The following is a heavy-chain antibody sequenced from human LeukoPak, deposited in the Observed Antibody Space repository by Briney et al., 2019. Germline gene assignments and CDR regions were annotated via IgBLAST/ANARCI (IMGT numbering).Heavy chain of an antibody. Sequence: PGGSLRLSCAASGFTFSSYSMNWVRQAPGKGLEWVSYISSSSSTIYYADSVKGRFTISRDNSKSTLYLQMNSLGAEDTALYYCAKDWLYTKAGYYSYMDVWGKGTTVTISS. CDR1: GFTFSSYS. CDR3: AKDWLYTKAGYYSYMDV. D-gene: IGHD3-9*01. CDR2: ISSSSSTI. J-gene: IGHJ6*03. V-gene: IGHV3-48*01.